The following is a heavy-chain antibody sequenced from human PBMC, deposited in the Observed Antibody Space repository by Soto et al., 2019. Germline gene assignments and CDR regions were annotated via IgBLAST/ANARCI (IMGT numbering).Heavy chain of an antibody. D-gene: IGHD3-22*01. J-gene: IGHJ4*02. Sequence: QVQLQQWGAGLLKPSETLSLTCAVYGGSISGYYWSWIRQPPGKGLEWIGEINHSGSTNYNPSLKSRVTISVDTSKNQFSLKLSSVTAADTAVYYCARAPSGYYYDYWGQGTLVTVSS. CDR2: INHSGST. CDR3: ARAPSGYYYDY. CDR1: GGSISGYY. V-gene: IGHV4-34*01.